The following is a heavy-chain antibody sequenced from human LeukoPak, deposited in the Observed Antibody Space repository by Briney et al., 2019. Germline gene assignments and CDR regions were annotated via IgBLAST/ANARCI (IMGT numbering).Heavy chain of an antibody. J-gene: IGHJ4*02. D-gene: IGHD3-9*01. CDR2: IRSKAYGGTT. Sequence: GGSLRLSCTASGFTFGDYAMSWVRQAPGKGLEWVGFIRSKAYGGTTEYAASVKGRFTISRDDSKSIAYLQMNSLKTEDTAVYYCTRDSLTYYDILTGYYAGGQIDYWGQGTLVTVSS. CDR3: TRDSLTYYDILTGYYAGGQIDY. CDR1: GFTFGDYA. V-gene: IGHV3-49*04.